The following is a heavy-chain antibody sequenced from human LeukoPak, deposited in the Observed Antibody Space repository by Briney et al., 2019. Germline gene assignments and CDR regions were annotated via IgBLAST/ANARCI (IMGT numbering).Heavy chain of an antibody. V-gene: IGHV3-30-3*01. CDR3: ARAGVPGLFDY. J-gene: IGHJ4*02. Sequence: GGSLRLSCAASGFTLSSYAMHWVRQVPGKGLEWVAVISYDGSKKYYTDSVKGRLTISRDNSKNTLYLQMNSLRAEDTAVYYCARAGVPGLFDYWGQGTLVTVSS. D-gene: IGHD3-10*01. CDR2: ISYDGSKK. CDR1: GFTLSSYA.